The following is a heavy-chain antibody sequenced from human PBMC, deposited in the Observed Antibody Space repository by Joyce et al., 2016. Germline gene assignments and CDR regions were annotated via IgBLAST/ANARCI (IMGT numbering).Heavy chain of an antibody. V-gene: IGHV3-30*04. D-gene: IGHD3-22*01. CDR2: ISYDGRTK. Sequence: QVQLVESGGGVVQPGRSLRLSCAASGFTFTSHAMHWVRQAPGKGLEWVGIISYDGRTKFYGDSVKGRFTISRDDSRNTLHLEMNSLRAEDTAVYYCARDYDTTDYWGQGTLVTVSS. CDR1: GFTFTSHA. CDR3: ARDYDTTDY. J-gene: IGHJ4*02.